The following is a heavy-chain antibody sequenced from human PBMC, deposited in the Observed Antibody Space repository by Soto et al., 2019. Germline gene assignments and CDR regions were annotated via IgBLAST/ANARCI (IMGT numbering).Heavy chain of an antibody. Sequence: QVQMVQSGAEVKKPGSSVKVSCKASGGTFNKYAISWVRQVPGQGLEWMGGIIPISGTANYAQKFHGRVTITADESTRTAYMELSSLRSEDTAVYYCARSGVVVNAFDIWGQGTMVIVSS. CDR3: ARSGVVVNAFDI. V-gene: IGHV1-69*12. CDR2: IIPISGTA. D-gene: IGHD2-21*01. CDR1: GGTFNKYA. J-gene: IGHJ3*02.